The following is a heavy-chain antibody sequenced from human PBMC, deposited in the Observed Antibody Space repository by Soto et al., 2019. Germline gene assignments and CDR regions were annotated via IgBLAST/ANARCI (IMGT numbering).Heavy chain of an antibody. Sequence: EVQLEESGGGLIKPGASLTLSCAASDFILSDAWMKWVRQAPGKGLEWVGRIKSKAHGGTTDYAAHLKGRFTILRDDSKNTLDLQMNSLQTEDTAMYYCASYRDSSGLRRYDYWGQGALVTVSS. V-gene: IGHV3-15*07. D-gene: IGHD3-22*01. CDR3: ASYRDSSGLRRYDY. CDR2: IKSKAHGGTT. CDR1: DFILSDAW. J-gene: IGHJ4*02.